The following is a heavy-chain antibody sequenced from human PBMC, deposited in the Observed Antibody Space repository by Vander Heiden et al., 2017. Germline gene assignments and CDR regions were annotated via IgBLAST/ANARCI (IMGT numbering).Heavy chain of an antibody. D-gene: IGHD3-22*01. CDR1: GFTFSSSA. CDR2: ISGSGGST. V-gene: IGHV3-23*01. CDR3: AKSSSYYYDSSGYSYYFDY. J-gene: IGHJ4*02. Sequence: EVQLLESGGGLVLPGGSLRRSCAASGFTFSSSAMGWVRQSPGKGLDWVSAISGSGGSTYYADSVNGRFTISRDNSKNTLYLQMNSLRAEDTAVYYCAKSSSYYYDSSGYSYYFDYWGQGTLVTVSS.